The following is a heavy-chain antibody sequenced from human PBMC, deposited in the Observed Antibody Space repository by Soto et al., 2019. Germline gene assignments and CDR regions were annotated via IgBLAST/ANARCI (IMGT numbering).Heavy chain of an antibody. CDR3: ARDGQQLVPHGLDA. D-gene: IGHD6-6*01. J-gene: IGHJ6*02. V-gene: IGHV3-33*01. Sequence: QVQLVESGGGVVQAGRSLRLSCAASGFTFSSHGIHWVRQAPGKGLEWVAFIWADGSNVEYADSVKGRFTISRDSSKNTVDLQMNSLRAEDTAVYSCARDGQQLVPHGLDAWGQGTTVTVSS. CDR1: GFTFSSHG. CDR2: IWADGSNV.